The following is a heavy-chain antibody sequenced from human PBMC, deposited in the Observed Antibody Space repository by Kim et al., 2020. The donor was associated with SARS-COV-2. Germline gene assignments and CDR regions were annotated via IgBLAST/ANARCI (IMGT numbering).Heavy chain of an antibody. CDR3: ARAVPAAIGPYYMDV. J-gene: IGHJ6*03. Sequence: SETLSLTCAVSGGSISSGGYSWSWIRQPPGKGLEWIGYIYHSGSTYYNPSLKSRVTISVDRSKNQFSLKLSSVTAADTAVYYCARAVPAAIGPYYMDVWGKGTTVTVSS. CDR2: IYHSGST. CDR1: GGSISSGGYS. D-gene: IGHD2-2*02. V-gene: IGHV4-30-2*01.